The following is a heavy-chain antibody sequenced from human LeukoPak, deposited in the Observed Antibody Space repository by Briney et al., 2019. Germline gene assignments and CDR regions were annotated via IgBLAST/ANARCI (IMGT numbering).Heavy chain of an antibody. V-gene: IGHV3-66*03. J-gene: IGHJ5*02. CDR3: ARDRAANQDWVEFDP. CDR1: GFRVSDYY. Sequence: PGGSLRLSRAASGFRVSDYYMSWVRQAPGKGLEWVGLIRDSGEAFYADFARGRFAISRDESENTLYLQMNSLRVEDTAVYFCARDRAANQDWVEFDPWGQGTPVIVSS. D-gene: IGHD3/OR15-3a*01. CDR2: IRDSGEA.